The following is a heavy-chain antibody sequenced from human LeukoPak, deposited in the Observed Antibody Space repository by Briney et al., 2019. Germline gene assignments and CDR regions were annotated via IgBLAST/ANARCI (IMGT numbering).Heavy chain of an antibody. CDR1: GFTFSSYG. D-gene: IGHD3-22*01. Sequence: PGGSLRLSCAASGFTFSSYGMHWVRQAPGKGLEWVAFIRYDGSNKYYADSVKGRFTISRDNSKNTLYLQMNSLRAEDTAVYYCAKDQDLYYDSSGYPGFDYWGQGTLVTVSS. CDR2: IRYDGSNK. V-gene: IGHV3-30*02. CDR3: AKDQDLYYDSSGYPGFDY. J-gene: IGHJ4*02.